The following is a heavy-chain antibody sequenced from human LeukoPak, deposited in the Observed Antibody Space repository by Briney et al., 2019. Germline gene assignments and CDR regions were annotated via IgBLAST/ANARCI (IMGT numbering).Heavy chain of an antibody. J-gene: IGHJ3*02. Sequence: SETLSLTCTVSGGSISSGFYYWGWIRQPPGKRLEWIGSVYYSGSAYYSPSLKIRVTISVDTSKNQFSLRLSSVTAADTALYYCASSVGANRINAFDMWGQGAMVTVSS. D-gene: IGHD1-26*01. CDR2: VYYSGSA. CDR1: GGSISSGFYY. V-gene: IGHV4-39*01. CDR3: ASSVGANRINAFDM.